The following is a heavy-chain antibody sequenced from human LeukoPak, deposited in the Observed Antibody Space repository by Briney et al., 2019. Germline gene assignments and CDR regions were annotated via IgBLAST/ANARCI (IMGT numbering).Heavy chain of an antibody. Sequence: PGGSLRLSCAASGFTFSSYGMSWVRQAPGKGLEWVSAISGRDSNTYYADSVKGRFTISRDNAKNSLYLQMNSLRAEDTAVYYCARDVLIAADGVIRLDAFDIWGQGTVVTVSS. CDR3: ARDVLIAADGVIRLDAFDI. J-gene: IGHJ3*02. CDR2: ISGRDSNT. V-gene: IGHV3-23*01. CDR1: GFTFSSYG. D-gene: IGHD6-13*01.